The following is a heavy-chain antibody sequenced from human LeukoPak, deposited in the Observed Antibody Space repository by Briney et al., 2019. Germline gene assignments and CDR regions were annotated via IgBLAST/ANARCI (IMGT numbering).Heavy chain of an antibody. D-gene: IGHD2-2*01. CDR3: AKVASLCASTSCVRGGFDY. J-gene: IGHJ4*02. V-gene: IGHV3-23*01. CDR2: VSGSGGNT. CDR1: GFTFSSYA. Sequence: PGGSLRLSCAASGFTFSSYAMSWVRQDPGKGLEWVSAVSGSGGNTYYADSVKGRFTISRDNSKNTLYLQMNSLRAEDTAGYYCAKVASLCASTSCVRGGFDYWGQGTLVTVSS.